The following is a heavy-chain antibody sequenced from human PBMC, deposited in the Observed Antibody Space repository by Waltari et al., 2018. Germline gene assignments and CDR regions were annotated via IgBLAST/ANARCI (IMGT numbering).Heavy chain of an antibody. CDR2: IYYSGST. Sequence: QVQLQESGPGLVKPSETLSLTCTVSGGSISSYYWSWIRQPPGKGLEWIGYIYYSGSTNYNPSLKSRVTISVDTSKNQFSLKLSSVTAADTAVYYCARDYGSGNSWGQGTLVTVSS. V-gene: IGHV4-59*01. D-gene: IGHD3-10*01. CDR1: GGSISSYY. CDR3: ARDYGSGNS. J-gene: IGHJ5*02.